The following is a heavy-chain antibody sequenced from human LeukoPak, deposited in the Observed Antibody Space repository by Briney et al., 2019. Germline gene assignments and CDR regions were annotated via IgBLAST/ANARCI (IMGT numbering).Heavy chain of an antibody. CDR2: IYYSGST. D-gene: IGHD6-13*01. J-gene: IGHJ6*02. V-gene: IGHV4-59*01. Sequence: SETLSLTCTASGGSISSYYWRWIRQPPGKGLEWIGYIYYSGSTNYNPSLKSRVTISVDTSKNQFSLKLSSVTAADTAVYYCARDSAAAGDYYGMDVWGQGTTVTVSS. CDR1: GGSISSYY. CDR3: ARDSAAAGDYYGMDV.